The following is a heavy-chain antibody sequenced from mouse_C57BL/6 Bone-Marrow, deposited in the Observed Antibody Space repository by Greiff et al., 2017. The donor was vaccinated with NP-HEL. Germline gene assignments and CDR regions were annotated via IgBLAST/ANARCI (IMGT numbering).Heavy chain of an antibody. V-gene: IGHV5-17*01. D-gene: IGHD2-14*01. Sequence: EVHLVESGGGLVKPGGSLKLSCAASGFTFSDYGMHWVRQAPEKGLEWVAYISSGSSTIYYADTVKGRFTISRDNAKNTLFLQMTILRSEDTAMYYCAKGYRFAYWGQGTLVTVSA. CDR3: AKGYRFAY. CDR1: GFTFSDYG. J-gene: IGHJ3*01. CDR2: ISSGSSTI.